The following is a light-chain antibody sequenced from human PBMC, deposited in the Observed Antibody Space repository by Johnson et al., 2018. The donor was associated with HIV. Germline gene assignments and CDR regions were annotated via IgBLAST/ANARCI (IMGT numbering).Light chain of an antibody. Sequence: QSMLTQPPSVSAAPGQKVTISCSGSSSNIGNNYVSWYQQVPRTAPKLLIYANNKRPSGTPDRFSGSKSGTSATLGITGLQTGDEADYYCGTWDSSLSAGVFGTGTTFIVL. CDR1: SSNIGNNY. V-gene: IGLV1-51*01. CDR2: ANN. J-gene: IGLJ1*01. CDR3: GTWDSSLSAGV.